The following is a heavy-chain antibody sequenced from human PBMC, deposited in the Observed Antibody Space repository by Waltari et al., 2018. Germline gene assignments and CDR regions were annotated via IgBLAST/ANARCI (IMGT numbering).Heavy chain of an antibody. V-gene: IGHV4-34*01. D-gene: IGHD6-19*01. Sequence: QVQLQQWGAGLLKPSETLSLTCAVYGGSFSGYYWSWICPPPGKGLEWIGEINHSGSTNYNPSLKSRVTISVDTSKNQFSLKLSSVTAADTAVYYCARHTISGLFQAVAVFDYWGQGTLVTVSS. CDR1: GGSFSGYY. J-gene: IGHJ4*02. CDR2: INHSGST. CDR3: ARHTISGLFQAVAVFDY.